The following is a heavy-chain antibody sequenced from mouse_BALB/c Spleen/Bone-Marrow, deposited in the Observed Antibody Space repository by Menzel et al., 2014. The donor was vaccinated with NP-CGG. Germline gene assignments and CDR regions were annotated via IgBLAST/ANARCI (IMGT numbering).Heavy chain of an antibody. J-gene: IGHJ4*01. CDR2: IDPSDSET. V-gene: IGHV1S126*01. CDR3: ARGFGMDY. Sequence: VQLQQSGPQLVRPGASVKISCKASGYSFTSYWMHWVKQRPGQGLEWIGMIDPSDSETRLNQKFKDKATLTVDKSSSTAYMQLSSPTSEDSAVYYCARGFGMDYWGQGTSFTVSS. CDR1: GYSFTSYW.